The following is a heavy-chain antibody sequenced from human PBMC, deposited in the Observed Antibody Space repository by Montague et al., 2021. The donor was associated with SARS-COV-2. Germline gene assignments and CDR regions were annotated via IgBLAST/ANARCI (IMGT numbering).Heavy chain of an antibody. CDR2: ISSSGSTI. Sequence: SLRLSCPASGFTFSSYEMNWVRQAPRKGLEWVSYISSSGSTIYYADSVKGRFTISRDNAKNSLYLQMNSLRAEDTAVYYCARGNVLITLIGVSRYGMDVWGQGTTVTVSS. V-gene: IGHV3-48*03. CDR1: GFTFSSYE. J-gene: IGHJ6*02. CDR3: ARGNVLITLIGVSRYGMDV. D-gene: IGHD3-22*01.